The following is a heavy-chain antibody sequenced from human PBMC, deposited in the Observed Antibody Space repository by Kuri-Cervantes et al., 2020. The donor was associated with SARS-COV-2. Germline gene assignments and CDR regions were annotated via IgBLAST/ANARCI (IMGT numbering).Heavy chain of an antibody. CDR1: GFTFSGSA. Sequence: GSLRLSCAASGFTFSGSAMHWVRQASGKGLEWVGRIRSKANSYATAYAASVKGRFTISRDDSKNTAYLQMNSLKTEDTAVYYCTGNYDYVWGSYRYDTDYWGQGTLVTVSS. V-gene: IGHV3-73*01. CDR2: IRSKANSYAT. D-gene: IGHD3-16*02. CDR3: TGNYDYVWGSYRYDTDY. J-gene: IGHJ4*02.